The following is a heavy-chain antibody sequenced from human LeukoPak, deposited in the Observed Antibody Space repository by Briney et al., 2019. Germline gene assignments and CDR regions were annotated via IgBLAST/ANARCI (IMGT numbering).Heavy chain of an antibody. CDR3: ARGSVAFGY. D-gene: IGHD6-19*01. CDR2: INHSGST. J-gene: IGHJ4*02. CDR1: GGSFSGYY. V-gene: IGHV4-34*01. Sequence: SETLSLTCAVYGGSFSGYYWSWIRQPPGKGLEWIGEINHSGSTNYNPSLKSRVTISVDTSKNQFSLKLSSVTAADTVVYYCARGSVAFGYWGQGTLVTVSS.